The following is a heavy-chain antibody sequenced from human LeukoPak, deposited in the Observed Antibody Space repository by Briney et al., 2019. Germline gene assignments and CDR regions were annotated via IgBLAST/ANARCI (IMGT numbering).Heavy chain of an antibody. CDR2: ISSTGHTI. J-gene: IGHJ3*02. V-gene: IGHV3-48*02. CDR1: GFTFSTYS. CDR3: ARGGYCSSSNCFANAFDI. Sequence: GGSLRLSCAAFGFTFSTYSMNWVRQAPGKGLEWLSYISSTGHTIYSAGSVKGRFTISRDNAKNSLFLQMNSLRDEDTSVYYCARGGYCSSSNCFANAFDIWGQGTMVTVSS. D-gene: IGHD2-2*01.